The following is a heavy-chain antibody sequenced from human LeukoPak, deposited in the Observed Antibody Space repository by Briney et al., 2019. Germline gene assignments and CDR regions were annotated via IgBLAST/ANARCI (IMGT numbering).Heavy chain of an antibody. V-gene: IGHV4-34*01. CDR2: INHSGST. D-gene: IGHD2-2*02. Sequence: PSETLSLTCAVYGGSFSGYYWSWIRQPPGKGLEWIGEINHSGSTNYNPSLKSRVTISVDTSKNQFSLKLSSVTAADTAVYYCARGLYCSSTSCYNNYYYGMDVWGQGTTATVSS. J-gene: IGHJ6*02. CDR3: ARGLYCSSTSCYNNYYYGMDV. CDR1: GGSFSGYY.